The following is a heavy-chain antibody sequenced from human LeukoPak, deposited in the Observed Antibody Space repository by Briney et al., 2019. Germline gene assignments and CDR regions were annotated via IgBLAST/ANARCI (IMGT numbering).Heavy chain of an antibody. Sequence: GGSLRLSCAASGFSFSAYWMTWVRQAPGEGLEWVANIKEDGSATHYVDSVKGRFTISRDNAKNSVYLQMNSLRAEDTAIYYCASSANAPAGPYWGQGTLVTVSS. CDR1: GFSFSAYW. CDR2: IKEDGSAT. CDR3: ASSANAPAGPY. V-gene: IGHV3-7*01. J-gene: IGHJ4*02. D-gene: IGHD6-25*01.